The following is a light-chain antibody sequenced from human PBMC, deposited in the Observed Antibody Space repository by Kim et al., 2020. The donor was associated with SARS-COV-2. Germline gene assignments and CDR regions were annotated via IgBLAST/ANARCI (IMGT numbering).Light chain of an antibody. CDR3: QQLNSYPRT. J-gene: IGKJ1*01. V-gene: IGKV1-9*01. CDR2: AAS. Sequence: DIQLTQSPSFLSASVGDRVTITCRASQGISSYLAWYQQKPGKAPKLLIYAASTLQSGVPSRFSGSGSGTVFTLTISSLQPEDFATYYCQQLNSYPRTFGQGTKVDVK. CDR1: QGISSY.